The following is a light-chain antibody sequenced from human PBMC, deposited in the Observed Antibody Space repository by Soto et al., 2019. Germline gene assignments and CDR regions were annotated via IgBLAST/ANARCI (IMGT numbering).Light chain of an antibody. V-gene: IGLV4-69*01. J-gene: IGLJ2*01. CDR1: SGHSTYA. CDR2: VKSDGRH. CDR3: QTWGTDTHVV. Sequence: QPVLTQSPSASASLGASVKLTCTLSSGHSTYAIAWHQQQPEKGPRYLMKVKSDGRHTKGDGIPDRFSGSTSGAERYLTISSLQSEDEADYYCQTWGTDTHVVFGGGTKVTVL.